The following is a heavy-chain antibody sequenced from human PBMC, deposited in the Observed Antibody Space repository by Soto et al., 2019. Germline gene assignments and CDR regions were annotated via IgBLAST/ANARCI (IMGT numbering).Heavy chain of an antibody. CDR1: GYTFTSYG. CDR3: ARDQKPGMDV. Sequence: ASVKVSCKASGYTFTSYGISWVRQAPGQGLEWMGWISAYNGNTNYAQKLQGRVTMTTVTSTGTANMEQRSLKSDDTAVYYCARDQKPGMDVWGQGTTVTVSS. J-gene: IGHJ6*02. V-gene: IGHV1-18*01. CDR2: ISAYNGNT.